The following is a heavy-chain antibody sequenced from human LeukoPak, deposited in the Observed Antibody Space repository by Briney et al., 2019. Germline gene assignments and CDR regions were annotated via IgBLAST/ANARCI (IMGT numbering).Heavy chain of an antibody. V-gene: IGHV4-39*07. CDR1: GGSISSSSYY. CDR2: IYYSGST. CDR3: ARARHGYIYGYRPNELGHFFDY. D-gene: IGHD5-18*01. Sequence: SETLSLTCTVSGGSISSSSYYWGWIRQPPGKGLEWIGSIYYSGSTYYKSSLKSRVTISLDTSKNQFSLKLSSVTAADTAVYYCARARHGYIYGYRPNELGHFFDYWGQGTLVTVSS. J-gene: IGHJ4*02.